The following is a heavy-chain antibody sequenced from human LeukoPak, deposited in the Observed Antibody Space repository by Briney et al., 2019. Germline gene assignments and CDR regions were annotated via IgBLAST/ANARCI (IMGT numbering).Heavy chain of an antibody. J-gene: IGHJ5*02. Sequence: SQTLSLTCTVSGGSISSGDYYWSWIRQPPGKGLEWIAYMYYSGSTYYNPSLRSRVTMSADTSKNQLSLKLSSVTAADTAVYYCARPYYYDSRIDPWGQGILVTVSS. CDR2: MYYSGST. D-gene: IGHD3-22*01. CDR3: ARPYYYDSRIDP. CDR1: GGSISSGDYY. V-gene: IGHV4-30-4*01.